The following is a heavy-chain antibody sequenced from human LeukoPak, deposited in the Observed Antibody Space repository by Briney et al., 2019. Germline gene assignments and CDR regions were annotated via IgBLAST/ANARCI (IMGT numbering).Heavy chain of an antibody. CDR1: GYTFTCYY. CDR2: INPNSGGT. V-gene: IGHV1-2*06. D-gene: IGHD4-17*01. CDR3: ATHTPTDPLDD. Sequence: ASVTVSCKASGYTFTCYYMHCVRQAPAHGLGWMGRINPNSGGTNYAQKFQGRVTMTRDTSSSTAYMELSRLRSDDTAVYYCATHTPTDPLDDWGQGTLVTVSS. J-gene: IGHJ4*02.